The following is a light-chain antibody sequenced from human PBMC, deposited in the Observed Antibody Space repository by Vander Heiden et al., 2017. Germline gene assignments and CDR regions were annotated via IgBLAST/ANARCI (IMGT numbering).Light chain of an antibody. CDR1: QSVTTN. CDR2: AAS. Sequence: DIVMTQSPATLSVSPGERATLSCRASQSVTTNLAWYQQNPGQAPRLLIYAASIRATGIPARFSGSGSGTEFTLTITSLQSEDFGVYYCHQYDAWPPWTFGQGTKVEIK. V-gene: IGKV3D-15*01. CDR3: HQYDAWPPWT. J-gene: IGKJ1*01.